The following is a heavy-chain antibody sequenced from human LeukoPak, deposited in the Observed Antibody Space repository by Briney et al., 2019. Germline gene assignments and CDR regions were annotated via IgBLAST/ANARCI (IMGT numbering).Heavy chain of an antibody. CDR3: AKGLRGIYDY. CDR1: GFTFSSYG. D-gene: IGHD1-26*01. J-gene: IGHJ4*02. CDR2: IRYDGNNK. Sequence: PGGSLRLSCAASGFTFSSYGIHWVRQAPGKGLEWVAFIRYDGNNKYYADSVKGRFTISRDNSKNTLYLQMNSLRAEDTAVYYCAKGLRGIYDYWGQGTLVTVSS. V-gene: IGHV3-30*02.